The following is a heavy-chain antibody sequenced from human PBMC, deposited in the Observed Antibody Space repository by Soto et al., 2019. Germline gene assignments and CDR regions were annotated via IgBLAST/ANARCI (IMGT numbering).Heavy chain of an antibody. Sequence: PSQTLSLTCAIYGDSVLSSTGAWNWIRQSPSRGLEWLGRTFYRSKWYNDYALFVRSRINISPDTTKNQFSLRLNFVTPEDTAVYFCAREALPYADAPLIAFDRWGLGTLVTVSS. J-gene: IGHJ3*02. CDR1: GDSVLSSTGA. V-gene: IGHV6-1*01. CDR3: AREALPYADAPLIAFDR. D-gene: IGHD2-2*01. CDR2: TFYRSKWYN.